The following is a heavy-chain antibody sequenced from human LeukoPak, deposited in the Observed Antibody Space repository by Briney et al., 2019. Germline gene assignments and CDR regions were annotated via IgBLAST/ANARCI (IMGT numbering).Heavy chain of an antibody. Sequence: GGSLRLSCAASGFTFSSYAMHWVRQAPGKGLEWVAVISYDGSNKYYADSVKGRFTISRDNSKNTLYLQMNSLRAEDTAVYYCARDPAHSGWYAYYFDYWGQGTLVTASS. CDR1: GFTFSSYA. V-gene: IGHV3-30-3*01. D-gene: IGHD6-19*01. CDR2: ISYDGSNK. CDR3: ARDPAHSGWYAYYFDY. J-gene: IGHJ4*02.